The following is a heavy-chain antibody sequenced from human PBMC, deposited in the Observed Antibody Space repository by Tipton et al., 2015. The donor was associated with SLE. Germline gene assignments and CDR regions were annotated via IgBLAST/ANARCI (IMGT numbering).Heavy chain of an antibody. V-gene: IGHV3-23*01. D-gene: IGHD3-22*01. CDR2: ISGSGGST. Sequence: SLRLSCAASGFTFSSYAMSWVRQAPGKGLEWVSAISGSGGSTYYADSVKGRFTISRDNSKNTLYMQMNSLRAEDTAVYNCAKARGYSGYSAFDYWGQGTLVTVSS. CDR3: AKARGYSGYSAFDY. CDR1: GFTFSSYA. J-gene: IGHJ4*02.